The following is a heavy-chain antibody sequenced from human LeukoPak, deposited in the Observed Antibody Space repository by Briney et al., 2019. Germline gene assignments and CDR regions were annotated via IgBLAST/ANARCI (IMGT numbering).Heavy chain of an antibody. CDR1: GFTFNSYG. CDR3: GKGSSTSGCPEY. D-gene: IGHD6-19*01. CDR2: IRYDGSIK. J-gene: IGHJ4*02. Sequence: PGGSLRLSCAASGFTFNSYGMHWVRQAPGKGLDWLAFIRYDGSIKHYADSVKGRFTISRDNSKNTLFLQMNGLRPEVTAVYYCGKGSSTSGCPEYGGKGTLVTVSS. V-gene: IGHV3-30*02.